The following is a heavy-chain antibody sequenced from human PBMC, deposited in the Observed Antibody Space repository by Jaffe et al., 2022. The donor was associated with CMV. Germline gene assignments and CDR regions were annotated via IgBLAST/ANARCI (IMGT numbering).Heavy chain of an antibody. CDR2: INTGNGNT. V-gene: IGHV1-3*04. CDR1: GYTFTSYA. Sequence: QVQLVQSGAEVKKPGASVKVSCKASGYTFTSYAIHWVRQAPGQRLEWMGWINTGNGNTKYSPKFQGRVTITRDTSASTAYMELSSLRSEDTAVYYCARVPPDYFDSSGYSSGWFDPWGLGTLVTISS. CDR3: ARVPPDYFDSSGYSSGWFDP. J-gene: IGHJ5*02. D-gene: IGHD3-22*01.